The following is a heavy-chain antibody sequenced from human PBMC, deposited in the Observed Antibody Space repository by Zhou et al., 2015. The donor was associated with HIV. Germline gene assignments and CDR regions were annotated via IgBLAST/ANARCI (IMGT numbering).Heavy chain of an antibody. J-gene: IGHJ6*03. D-gene: IGHD2-2*01. CDR3: ARDTPYNIVVVPAATDYYYYYYMDV. V-gene: IGHV1-69*01. CDR2: IIPIFGTA. Sequence: QVQLVQSGAEVKKPGSSVKVSCKASGGTFSSYAISWVRQAPGQGLEWMGGIIPIFGTANYAQKFQGRVTITADESTSTAYMELSSLRSEDTAVYYCARDTPYNIVVVPAATDYYYYYYMDVWGKGTTVTVSS. CDR1: GGTFSSYA.